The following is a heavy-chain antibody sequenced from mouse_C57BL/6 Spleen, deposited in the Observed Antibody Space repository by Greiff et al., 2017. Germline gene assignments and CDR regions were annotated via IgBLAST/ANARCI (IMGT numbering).Heavy chain of an antibody. CDR2: IDPSDSYT. J-gene: IGHJ2*01. D-gene: IGHD1-1*01. V-gene: IGHV1-69*01. Sequence: QVQLQQPGADLVMPGASLKLSCKASGFTFTSYWMHWVQQTPGQGLEWIGEIDPSDSYTNYNQKFKGKSTLTVDKASSTDYMQLSSLTSEDSAVYSMASREPLYYLDYWGQGTTLTVSS. CDR3: ASREPLYYLDY. CDR1: GFTFTSYW.